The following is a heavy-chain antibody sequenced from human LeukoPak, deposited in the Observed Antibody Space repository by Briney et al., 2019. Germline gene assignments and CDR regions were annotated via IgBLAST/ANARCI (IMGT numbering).Heavy chain of an antibody. CDR3: ARSAGLASIAAAGNDY. CDR1: GYTFTSYG. D-gene: IGHD6-13*01. CDR2: ISAYNGNT. Sequence: GASVKVSCKASGYTFTSYGISWVRQAPGQGLEWMGWISAYNGNTNYAQKLQGRVTMTTDTSTSTAYVELRSLRSDDTAVYYCARSAGLASIAAAGNDYWGQGTLVTVSS. J-gene: IGHJ4*02. V-gene: IGHV1-18*01.